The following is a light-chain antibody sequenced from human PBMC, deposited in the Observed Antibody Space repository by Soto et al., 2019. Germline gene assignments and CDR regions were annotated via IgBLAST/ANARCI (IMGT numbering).Light chain of an antibody. Sequence: DIQMTQSPSTLSGSVGDRVTITCRASQTIYSWLAWYQQKPGQAPRLLIHKASTVETGVPSRFSGSGSETEFTLTINGLQPDDFATYYCLHYDSYSHTFGQGT. CDR1: QTIYSW. V-gene: IGKV1-5*03. CDR3: LHYDSYSHT. CDR2: KAS. J-gene: IGKJ2*01.